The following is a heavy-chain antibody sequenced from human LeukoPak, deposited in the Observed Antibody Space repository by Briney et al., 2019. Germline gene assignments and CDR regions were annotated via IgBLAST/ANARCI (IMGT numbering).Heavy chain of an antibody. CDR1: GFTFSNYG. CDR2: TRHDGNQ. D-gene: IGHD1-1*01. V-gene: IGHV3-30*02. CDR3: AKNPPVMEH. J-gene: IGHJ4*02. Sequence: GGSLRLSCAASGFTFSNYGMHWVRQAPGKGLECVAFTRHDGNQYYIDSVRGRFTISRDNSKNTIYLQMNSLRPEDTGVYYCAKNPPVMEHWGQGNLVTVSS.